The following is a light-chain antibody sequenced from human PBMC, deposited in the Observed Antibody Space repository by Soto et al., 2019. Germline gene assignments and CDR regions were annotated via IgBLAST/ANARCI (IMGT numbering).Light chain of an antibody. J-gene: IGKJ1*01. Sequence: EIVLTQSPGTLSLSPGERVTLSCRASQSVSSTYLAWYQHKPGQAPRLLIYGAFSRATGIPDRFSGSGSGTDFTLTISRLEPEDFAVYYCHQYGSSGTFGQGTKVDIK. CDR1: QSVSSTY. CDR2: GAF. V-gene: IGKV3-20*01. CDR3: HQYGSSGT.